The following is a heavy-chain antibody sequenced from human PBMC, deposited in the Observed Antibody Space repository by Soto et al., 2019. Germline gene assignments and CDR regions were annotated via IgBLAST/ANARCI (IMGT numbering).Heavy chain of an antibody. CDR3: ARDSSGWYFGYFDY. V-gene: IGHV4-59*01. D-gene: IGHD6-19*01. Sequence: SETLSLTCTVSGGSISSYYWSWIRQPPGKGLEWIGYIYYSGSTNYNPSLKSRVTISVDTSKNQFSLKLSSVTAADTAVYYCARDSSGWYFGYFDYWGQGTLVTVSS. CDR2: IYYSGST. CDR1: GGSISSYY. J-gene: IGHJ4*02.